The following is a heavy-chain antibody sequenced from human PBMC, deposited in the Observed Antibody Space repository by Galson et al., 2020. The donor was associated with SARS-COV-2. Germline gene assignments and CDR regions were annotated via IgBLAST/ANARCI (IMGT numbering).Heavy chain of an antibody. J-gene: IGHJ4*02. CDR1: GFTLTSYS. CDR3: ARDLPHSTGYWTLDY. Sequence: GGSLRLSCAASGFTLTSYSMHWVRQAPGKGLEWVAVISYDGSNRKYADSVKGRFTISRDTSKNTLYLQMNSLGDEDTAVYYCARDLPHSTGYWTLDYWGQGTRVTVSS. CDR2: ISYDGSNR. D-gene: IGHD3-9*01. V-gene: IGHV3-30*04.